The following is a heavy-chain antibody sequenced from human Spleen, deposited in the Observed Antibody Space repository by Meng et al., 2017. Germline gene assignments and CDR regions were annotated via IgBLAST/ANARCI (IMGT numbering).Heavy chain of an antibody. V-gene: IGHV4-59*01. J-gene: IGHJ6*02. Sequence: GSLRLSCTVSGGSISSYYWSWIRQPPGKGLEWIGYIYYSGSTNYNPSLKSRVTISVDTSKNQFSLKLSSVTAADTAVYYCARDSSRYYDSSGYPIYYYGMDVWGQGTTVTVSS. D-gene: IGHD3-22*01. CDR3: ARDSSRYYDSSGYPIYYYGMDV. CDR2: IYYSGST. CDR1: GGSISSYY.